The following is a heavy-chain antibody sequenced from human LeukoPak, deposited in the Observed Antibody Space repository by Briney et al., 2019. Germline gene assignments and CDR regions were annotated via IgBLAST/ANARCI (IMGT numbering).Heavy chain of an antibody. CDR3: AGGLDIAVAGPGGYFDY. CDR1: GFTFSSYA. D-gene: IGHD6-19*01. J-gene: IGHJ4*02. Sequence: GGSLRLSCAASGFTFSSYAMHWVGQAPGKGREGVADISDGGYTMHFADSVRGRFTISRDNGKKSVYLQMNSLTAEDTAVYYCAGGLDIAVAGPGGYFDYWGQGTLVTVSS. V-gene: IGHV3-48*03. CDR2: ISDGGYTM.